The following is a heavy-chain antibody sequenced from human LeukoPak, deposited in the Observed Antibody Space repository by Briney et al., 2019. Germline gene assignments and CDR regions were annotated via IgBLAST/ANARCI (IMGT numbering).Heavy chain of an antibody. CDR1: GYSFTTYW. Sequence: GESLKISCKASGYSFTTYWIGWVRQMPGKGLEWMGLIYPGDSDTRYSPSFQGQVTISADKSISTAFLQWSSLKASDTAMYYCARRWDGYNYWYFDFWGQGTLVTVSS. CDR2: IYPGDSDT. V-gene: IGHV5-51*01. J-gene: IGHJ4*02. CDR3: ARRWDGYNYWYFDF. D-gene: IGHD5-24*01.